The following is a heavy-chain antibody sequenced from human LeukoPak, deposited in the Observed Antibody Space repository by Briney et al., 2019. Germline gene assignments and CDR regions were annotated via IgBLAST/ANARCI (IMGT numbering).Heavy chain of an antibody. J-gene: IGHJ4*02. CDR3: ARDLDSVVVGATTGGY. CDR1: GYTFTGYF. Sequence: ASVKVSCKASGYTFTGYFMHWVRQAPGQGLEWVGWINPNSGGTNYEEKFQGRVTMTRDTSISTAYMELSRLRSDDTAVYYCARDLDSVVVGATTGGYWGQGTLVTVSS. CDR2: INPNSGGT. D-gene: IGHD1-26*01. V-gene: IGHV1-2*02.